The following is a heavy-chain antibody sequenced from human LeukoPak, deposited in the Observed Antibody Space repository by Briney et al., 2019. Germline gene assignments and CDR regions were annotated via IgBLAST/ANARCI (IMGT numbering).Heavy chain of an antibody. D-gene: IGHD3-10*01. V-gene: IGHV4-34*01. CDR2: INHSGSP. Sequence: PSETLSLTCAVYGWSFSGYHWSWIRRPPGKGVEWIEEINHSGSPNYNPSLKSRVTLSVDPAKNQFSLKLSSVTPPGTAVYYGARDRSRYYGAGSYYTYWGQGTLVTVSS. CDR1: GWSFSGYH. J-gene: IGHJ4*02. CDR3: ARDRSRYYGAGSYYTY.